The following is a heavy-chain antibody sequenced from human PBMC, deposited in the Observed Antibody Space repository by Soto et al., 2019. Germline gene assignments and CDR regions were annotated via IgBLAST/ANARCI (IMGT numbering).Heavy chain of an antibody. J-gene: IGHJ4*02. CDR1: GFTVSSNY. CDR2: IYSGGST. Sequence: EVQLVESGGGLVQPGGSLRLSCAASGFTVSSNYMSWVRQAPGKGLEWVSVIYSGGSTYYADSVKGRFTISRDNSKNTRYLQMNSLRAEDTAVYYCARGGVVVAATIDYWGQGTLVTVSS. D-gene: IGHD2-15*01. V-gene: IGHV3-66*01. CDR3: ARGGVVVAATIDY.